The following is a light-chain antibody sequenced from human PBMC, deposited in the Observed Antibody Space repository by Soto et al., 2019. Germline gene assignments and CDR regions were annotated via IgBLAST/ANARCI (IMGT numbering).Light chain of an antibody. CDR2: EVS. J-gene: IGLJ1*01. Sequence: QSALTQPASVXGSPGQSITISCTGTSSVVGSYNLVSWYQQHPGKAPKVMIYEVSKRPSGVPNRFSGSKSGNTASLTISGLQAEDEADYYCCSYAGSSTYVFGTGTKVTVL. CDR1: SSVVGSYNL. V-gene: IGLV2-23*02. CDR3: CSYAGSSTYV.